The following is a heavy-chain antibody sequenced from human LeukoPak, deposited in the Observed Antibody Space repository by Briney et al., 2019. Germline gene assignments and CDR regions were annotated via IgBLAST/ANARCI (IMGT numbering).Heavy chain of an antibody. CDR1: GFTFTKYW. CDR3: ARDRGFGLYSSSFDY. J-gene: IGHJ4*02. Sequence: GGSLRVSCAASGFTFTKYWMTWVRQAPGKGLEWVANIKQDGSERNYVDTVKGRFIISRDNAKNLLYLQMNSLRAEGTAVYYCARDRGFGLYSSSFDYWGQGTLVTVSS. V-gene: IGHV3-7*01. CDR2: IKQDGSER. D-gene: IGHD6-6*01.